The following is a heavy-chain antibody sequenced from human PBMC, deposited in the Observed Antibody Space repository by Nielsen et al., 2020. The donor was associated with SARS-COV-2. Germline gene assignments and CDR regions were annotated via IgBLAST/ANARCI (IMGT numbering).Heavy chain of an antibody. CDR1: GFTFSNTW. J-gene: IGHJ4*02. Sequence: GESLKISCTASGFTFSNTWMTWVRQAPGKGLEWVGRIKSKTDGGTTDYAGPVKARFSISRDDSRNTLYLQMNSLKTEDTAVYYCATRGNDYWGQGTLVTVSS. CDR2: IKSKTDGGTT. V-gene: IGHV3-15*05. CDR3: ATRGNDY. D-gene: IGHD3-16*01.